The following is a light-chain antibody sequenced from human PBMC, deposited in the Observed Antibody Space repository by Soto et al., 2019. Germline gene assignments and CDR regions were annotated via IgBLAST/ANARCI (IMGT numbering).Light chain of an antibody. CDR3: ATWDDSLSGFWV. V-gene: IGLV1-44*01. CDR1: SSSIGSNT. Sequence: QSVLTQPPSASGTPGQRVTISCSGSSSSIGSNTVNWYQQVPGTAPKLLIYSNNQRPSGVPDRFSGSKSGTSASLAISGLQSEDEADYYCATWDDSLSGFWVFGGGTKVTVL. J-gene: IGLJ3*02. CDR2: SNN.